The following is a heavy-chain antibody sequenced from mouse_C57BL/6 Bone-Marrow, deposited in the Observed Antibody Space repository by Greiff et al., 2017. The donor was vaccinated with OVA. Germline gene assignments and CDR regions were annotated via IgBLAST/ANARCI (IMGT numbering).Heavy chain of an antibody. CDR3: ARARKAYYSNLFAY. D-gene: IGHD2-5*01. Sequence: QVQLKESGPELVKPGASVKISCKASGYTFTDYYINWVKQRPGQGLEWIGWIFPGSGSTYYNEKFKGKATLTVDKSSSTAYMLLSSLTSEDSAVYFCARARKAYYSNLFAYWGQGTLVTVSA. V-gene: IGHV1-75*01. CDR1: GYTFTDYY. J-gene: IGHJ3*01. CDR2: IFPGSGST.